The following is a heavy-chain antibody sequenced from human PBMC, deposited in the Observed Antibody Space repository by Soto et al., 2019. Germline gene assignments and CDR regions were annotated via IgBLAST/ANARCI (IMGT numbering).Heavy chain of an antibody. D-gene: IGHD3-3*02. V-gene: IGHV1-8*01. CDR3: TRGISDS. CDR1: GDTFTTND. Sequence: QVQLVQSGAEVKKPGDSVKVSCKASGDTFTTNDFNWVRQATGQGLEWMGWMNPASGNTGFAQKFQGRVSLTMDTSTSIAYMESSSLTSQDTAMYYFTRGISDSWGQGTLVTVSS. CDR2: MNPASGNT. J-gene: IGHJ4*02.